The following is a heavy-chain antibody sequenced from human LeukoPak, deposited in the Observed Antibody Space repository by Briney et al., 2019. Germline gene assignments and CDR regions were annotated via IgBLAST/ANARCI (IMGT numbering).Heavy chain of an antibody. CDR1: GFPFSTYG. CDR3: ASLPKVAAPYFDY. J-gene: IGHJ4*02. V-gene: IGHV3-30*03. CDR2: ISNDGNNK. D-gene: IGHD6-19*01. Sequence: PGMSLRLSCAASGFPFSTYGMHWVRQAPGKGLEWVAAISNDGNNKFYADSVKGRFTISRDNSKNTLYLQMNSLRAEDTAVYYCASLPKVAAPYFDYWGQGTLVTVSS.